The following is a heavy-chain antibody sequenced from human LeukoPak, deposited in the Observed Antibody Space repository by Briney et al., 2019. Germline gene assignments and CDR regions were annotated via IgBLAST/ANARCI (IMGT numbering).Heavy chain of an antibody. CDR2: INPSGGST. CDR1: GGTFSSYA. CDR3: ARADSSSWLDMDV. J-gene: IGHJ6*03. Sequence: ASVKVSCKASGGTFSSYAINWVRQAPGQGLEWMGIINPSGGSTSYAQKFQGRVTMTRDMSTSTVYMELSSLRSEDTAVYYCARADSSSWLDMDVWGKGTTVTVSS. D-gene: IGHD6-13*01. V-gene: IGHV1-46*01.